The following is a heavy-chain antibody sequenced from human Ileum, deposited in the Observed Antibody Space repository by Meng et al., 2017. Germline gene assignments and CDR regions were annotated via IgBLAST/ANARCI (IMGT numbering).Heavy chain of an antibody. D-gene: IGHD3-3*01. CDR1: GYSISSGYY. J-gene: IGHJ5*02. V-gene: IGHV4-38-2*01. CDR3: ARGRGYYDFWSGYYYWFDP. CDR2: IYHSGST. Sequence: GSLRLSCAVSGYSISSGYYWGWIRQPPGKGLEWIGSIYHSGSTYYNPSLKSRVTISVDTSKNQFSLKLSSVTAADTAVYYCARGRGYYDFWSGYYYWFDPWGQGTLVTVSS.